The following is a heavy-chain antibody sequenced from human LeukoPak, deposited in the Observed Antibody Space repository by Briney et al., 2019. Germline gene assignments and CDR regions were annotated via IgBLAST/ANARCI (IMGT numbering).Heavy chain of an antibody. J-gene: IGHJ3*02. CDR2: IYYSGST. D-gene: IGHD6-13*01. V-gene: IGHV4-59*08. CDR1: GGSISSYY. CDR3: ASVPYSSSWYDGSGAFDI. Sequence: SETLSLTCTVSGGSISSYYWSWIRQPPGKGLEWIGYIYYSGSTNYNPSLKSRVTISVDTSKNQFSLKLSSVTAADTAVYYCASVPYSSSWYDGSGAFDIWGQGTMVTVSS.